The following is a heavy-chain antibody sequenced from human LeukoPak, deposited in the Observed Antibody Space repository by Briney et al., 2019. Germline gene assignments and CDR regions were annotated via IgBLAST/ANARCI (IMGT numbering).Heavy chain of an antibody. D-gene: IGHD4-17*01. V-gene: IGHV4-30-4*01. J-gene: IGHJ6*02. CDR2: IHYSGST. CDR3: ARGYGDYGLHYYYYGMDV. Sequence: SETLSLTCTVSGGSTSSGDYYWSWIRQPPGKGLEWIGNIHYSGSTYYNPSLKSRVTISVDTSKNQFSLKLSSVTAADTAVYYCARGYGDYGLHYYYYGMDVWGQGTTVTVSS. CDR1: GGSTSSGDYY.